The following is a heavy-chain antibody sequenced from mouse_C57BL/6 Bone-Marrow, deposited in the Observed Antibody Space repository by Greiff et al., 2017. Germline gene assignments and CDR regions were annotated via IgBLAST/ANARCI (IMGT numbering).Heavy chain of an antibody. CDR2: ISSGSSTI. Sequence: DVMLVESGGGLVKPGGSLKLSCAASGFTFSDYGMHWVRQAPEKGLEWVAYISSGSSTIYYADTVKGRFTISRDNAKNTLFLQMTSLRSEDTAMYYCARRLGRDWFAYWGQGTLVTVSA. D-gene: IGHD4-1*01. CDR3: ARRLGRDWFAY. J-gene: IGHJ3*01. CDR1: GFTFSDYG. V-gene: IGHV5-17*01.